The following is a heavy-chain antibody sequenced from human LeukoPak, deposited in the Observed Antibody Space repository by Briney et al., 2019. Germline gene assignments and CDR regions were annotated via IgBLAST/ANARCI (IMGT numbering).Heavy chain of an antibody. V-gene: IGHV1-69*01. J-gene: IGHJ5*02. CDR1: GYTFTSYY. CDR3: ARVLANWFDP. D-gene: IGHD4/OR15-4a*01. CDR2: IIPIFGTA. Sequence: SVKASGKASGYTFTSYYMHWVRQPPGQGLEWMGGIIPIFGTANYAQKFQGSVTITADESTSTAYMELSSLRSEDTAVYYCARVLANWFDPWGQGTLVTVSS.